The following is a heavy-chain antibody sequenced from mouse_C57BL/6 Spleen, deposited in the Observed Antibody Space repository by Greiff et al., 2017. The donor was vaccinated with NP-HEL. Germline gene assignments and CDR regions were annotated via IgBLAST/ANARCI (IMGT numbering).Heavy chain of an antibody. D-gene: IGHD1-1*01. Sequence: QVQLQQPGPELVKPGASVKLSCKASGYTFTSYWMHWVQQRPGQGLEWIGNINPSNGGTNYNEKFKSKATLTVDKSSSTAYMQLSSLTSEDSAVYYCARGATVAPYAMDYWGQGTSVTVAS. CDR1: GYTFTSYW. J-gene: IGHJ4*01. CDR3: ARGATVAPYAMDY. V-gene: IGHV1-53*01. CDR2: INPSNGGT.